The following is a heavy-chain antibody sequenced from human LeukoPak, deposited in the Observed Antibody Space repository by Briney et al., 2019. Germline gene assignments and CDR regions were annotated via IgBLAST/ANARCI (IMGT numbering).Heavy chain of an antibody. D-gene: IGHD2-15*01. Sequence: SETLSLTCTVSGGSISSYYWSWIRQPPGKGLEWIGYIYYSGSTNYNPSLKSRVTISVDTSKNQFSLKLSSVTAADTAVYYCARQYCSGGSCYLTAFDIWGQGTMVTVSS. CDR3: ARQYCSGGSCYLTAFDI. V-gene: IGHV4-59*08. J-gene: IGHJ3*02. CDR2: IYYSGST. CDR1: GGSISSYY.